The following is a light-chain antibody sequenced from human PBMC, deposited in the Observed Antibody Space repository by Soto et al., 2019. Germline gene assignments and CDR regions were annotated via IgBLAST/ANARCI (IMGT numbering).Light chain of an antibody. Sequence: DIVMTQSPLSLIVTPGEPACISCWSSESRLHNNGYSYLDWYLQKPGQSPQLLINLSSYRASGVHDRFSGSGSGTDFTLKISRVEADDVGVYYCKQALQSPCTFGQGTKVDIK. V-gene: IGKV2-28*01. CDR3: KQALQSPCT. CDR2: LSS. J-gene: IGKJ1*01. CDR1: ESRLHNNGYSY.